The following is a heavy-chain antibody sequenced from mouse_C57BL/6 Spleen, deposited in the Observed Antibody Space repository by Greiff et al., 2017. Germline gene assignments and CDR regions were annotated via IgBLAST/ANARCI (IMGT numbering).Heavy chain of an antibody. D-gene: IGHD3-3*01. Sequence: QVQLQQPGAELVKPGASVKLSCTASGYTFTSYWMQWVKQRPGQGLEWIGEIDPSDSYTNYNQKFKGKATLTVDTSTSTAYMQLSSRTSEDAAVYYCARGTVDYWGQGTTLTVSA. V-gene: IGHV1-50*01. J-gene: IGHJ2*01. CDR1: GYTFTSYW. CDR2: IDPSDSYT. CDR3: ARGTVDY.